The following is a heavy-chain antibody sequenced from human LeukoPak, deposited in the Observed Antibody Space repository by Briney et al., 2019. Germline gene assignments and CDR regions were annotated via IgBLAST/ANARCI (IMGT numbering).Heavy chain of an antibody. J-gene: IGHJ5*02. CDR3: ARDRILWFGEGGWFDP. CDR2: IYYSGST. CDR1: GGSISSYY. V-gene: IGHV4-59*01. D-gene: IGHD3-10*01. Sequence: SETLSLTCTVSGGSISSYYWSWIRQPPGKGLEWIGYIYYSGSTNYNPSLKSRVTISVDTSKNQFSLKLSSVTAADTAVYYCARDRILWFGEGGWFDPWGQGTLVTVSS.